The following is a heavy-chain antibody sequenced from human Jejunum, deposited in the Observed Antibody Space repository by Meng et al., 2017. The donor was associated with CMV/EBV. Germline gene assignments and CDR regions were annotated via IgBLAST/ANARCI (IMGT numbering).Heavy chain of an antibody. Sequence: LSLTCSVSGDSISGGGYYWMWIRQTPEGRLEWIGNMYNSGTTTYNPSLRSRVSISMNLSQNQFSLDLYSMTAADTAVYYCARWFDPWGQGILVTVSS. V-gene: IGHV4-61*08. CDR3: ARWFDP. CDR1: GDSISGGGYY. J-gene: IGHJ5*02. CDR2: MYNSGTT.